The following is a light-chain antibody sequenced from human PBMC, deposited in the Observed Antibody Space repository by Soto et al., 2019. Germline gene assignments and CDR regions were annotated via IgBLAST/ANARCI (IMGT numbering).Light chain of an antibody. CDR3: QQYDSYPLS. V-gene: IGKV1-5*03. CDR1: QRISGW. Sequence: DIQLTQSPSTLSASVGDSVTITCRASQRISGWLAWYQQKPGKAPKILISKTSTLESGVPSGFSGSGSGTEFTLTISSLQPDDFATYYCQQYDSYPLSFGGGTEVEI. CDR2: KTS. J-gene: IGKJ4*01.